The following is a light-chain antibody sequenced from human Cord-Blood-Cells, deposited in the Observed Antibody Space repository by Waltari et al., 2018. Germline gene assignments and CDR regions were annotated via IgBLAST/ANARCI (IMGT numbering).Light chain of an antibody. V-gene: IGKV1-39*01. J-gene: IGKJ3*01. CDR3: QQSYSTPFT. CDR1: QSISSY. CDR2: AAS. Sequence: DIHLTQSPSSLSASVGDSVPITCRASQSISSYLNWYQQKPGKAPKLLIYAASSLQSGVPSRFSGSGSGTDFTLTISSLQPEDFATYYCQQSYSTPFTFGPGTKVDIK.